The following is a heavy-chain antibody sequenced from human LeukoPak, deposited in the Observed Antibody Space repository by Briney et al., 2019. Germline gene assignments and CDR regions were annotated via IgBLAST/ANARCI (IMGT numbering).Heavy chain of an antibody. Sequence: GGSLRLSCAASGFTFSSYEMNWVRQAPGKGLEWVSYISSSGSTIYYADSVKGRFTISRDNAKNSLYLQMNSLRAEDTALYHCARVGCSSTSSCYGYYYYMDVWGKGTTVTISS. CDR1: GFTFSSYE. V-gene: IGHV3-48*03. J-gene: IGHJ6*03. CDR2: ISSSGSTI. CDR3: ARVGCSSTSSCYGYYYYMDV. D-gene: IGHD2-2*01.